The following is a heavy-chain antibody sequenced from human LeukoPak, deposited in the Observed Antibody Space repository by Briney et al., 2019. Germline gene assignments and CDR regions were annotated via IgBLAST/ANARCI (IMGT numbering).Heavy chain of an antibody. CDR3: TRDAHRNNWYFDI. Sequence: SETLSLTCTVSGDSITSHSWTWIRQSPGKALEWIGYVFYSGGTDYNPSLKSRVTISIDTSKLQFSLRLTSVTVADTAVYYCTRDAHRNNWYFDIWGRGTLVTVSS. V-gene: IGHV4-59*11. CDR1: GDSITSHS. D-gene: IGHD2-21*01. CDR2: VFYSGGT. J-gene: IGHJ2*01.